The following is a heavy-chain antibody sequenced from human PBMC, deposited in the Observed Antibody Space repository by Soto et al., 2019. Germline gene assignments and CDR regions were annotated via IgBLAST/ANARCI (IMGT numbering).Heavy chain of an antibody. D-gene: IGHD6-13*01. CDR3: ARDLSRGQLVTWFDP. V-gene: IGHV1-18*04. Sequence: ASVKVSCKASGYTFTGYSISLVRHSPGQGLEWMGWISAYNGNTNYAQKIKGRVTMTTDTSTSTAYMELRSLRSDDTAVYYCARDLSRGQLVTWFDPWGQGTLVTIS. J-gene: IGHJ5*02. CDR2: ISAYNGNT. CDR1: GYTFTGYS.